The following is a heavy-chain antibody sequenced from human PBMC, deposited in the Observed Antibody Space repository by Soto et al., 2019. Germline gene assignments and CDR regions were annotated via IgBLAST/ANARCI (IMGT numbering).Heavy chain of an antibody. CDR1: GFTFSSYA. CDR2: ISGSGGST. CDR3: AKDPHSSSWYPELGY. V-gene: IGHV3-23*01. Sequence: EVQLLESGGGLVQPGGPLRLSCAASGFTFSSYAMSWVRQAPGKGLEWVSAISGSGGSTYYADSVKGRFTISRDNSKNTLYLQMNSLRAEDTAVYYCAKDPHSSSWYPELGYWGQGTLVTVSS. J-gene: IGHJ4*02. D-gene: IGHD6-13*01.